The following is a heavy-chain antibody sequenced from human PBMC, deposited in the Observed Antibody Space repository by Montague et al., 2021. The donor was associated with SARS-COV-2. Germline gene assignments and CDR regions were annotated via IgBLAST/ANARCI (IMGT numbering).Heavy chain of an antibody. CDR2: ST. CDR3: ARVPFYYYYYMDV. Sequence: STNYNPSLKSRVTISVDTSKNQFPLKLSSVTAADTAVYYCARVPFYYYYYMDVWGKGTTVTVSS. V-gene: IGHV4-34*01. J-gene: IGHJ6*03.